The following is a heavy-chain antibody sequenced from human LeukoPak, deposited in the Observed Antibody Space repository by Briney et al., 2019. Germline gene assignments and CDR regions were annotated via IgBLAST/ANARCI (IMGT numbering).Heavy chain of an antibody. V-gene: IGHV3-30*18. Sequence: GGSLRLSCAASGFTFSSYGMHWVRQAPGKGLEWVVVISYDGSNKYYADSVKGRFTISRDNSKNTLYLQMNSLRAEDTAVYYCAKVTVQLWLQAPFDYWGQGTLVTVSS. CDR2: ISYDGSNK. CDR1: GFTFSSYG. CDR3: AKVTVQLWLQAPFDY. J-gene: IGHJ4*02. D-gene: IGHD5-18*01.